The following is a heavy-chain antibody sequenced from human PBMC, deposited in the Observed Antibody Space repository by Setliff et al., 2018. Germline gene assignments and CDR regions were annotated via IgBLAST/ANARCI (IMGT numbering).Heavy chain of an antibody. D-gene: IGHD5-18*01. CDR1: GASISSGHY. V-gene: IGHV4-38-2*02. CDR2: IYHRGRT. CDR3: VRDRTAYSYGLDV. J-gene: IGHJ6*02. Sequence: SETLSLTCGVSGASISSGHYWGWIRQPPGKGLEWIATIYHRGRTYYNPSLQSRVTMSLDTSKNQFALNLRSVTAADTAVYYCVRDRTAYSYGLDVWGQGTTVTVSS.